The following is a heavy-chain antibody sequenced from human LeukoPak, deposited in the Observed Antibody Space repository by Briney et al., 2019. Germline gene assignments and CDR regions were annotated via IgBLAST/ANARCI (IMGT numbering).Heavy chain of an antibody. CDR1: GFTFSSYW. V-gene: IGHV3-7*03. Sequence: GGSLRLSCAASGFTFSSYWMSWVRQAPGKGLEWVANIKQDGSEKYYVDSVKGRFTISRDNAKNSLYLQMISLRAEDTAVYYCARDGEWWSRGSDAFDIWGQGTMVTVSS. J-gene: IGHJ3*02. CDR2: IKQDGSEK. CDR3: ARDGEWWSRGSDAFDI. D-gene: IGHD2-15*01.